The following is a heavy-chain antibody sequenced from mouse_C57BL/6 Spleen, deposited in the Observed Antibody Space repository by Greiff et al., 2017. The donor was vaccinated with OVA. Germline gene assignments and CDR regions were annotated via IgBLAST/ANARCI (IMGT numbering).Heavy chain of an antibody. D-gene: IGHD2-5*01. CDR1: GYAFSSSW. CDR3: ARTDAYYSNPFAY. Sequence: QVHVKQSGPELVKPGASVKISCKASGYAFSSSWMNWVKQRPGKGLEWIGRIYPGDGDTNYNGKFKGKATLTADKSSSTAYMQLSSLTSEDSAVYFCARTDAYYSNPFAYWGQGTLVTVSA. V-gene: IGHV1-82*01. J-gene: IGHJ3*01. CDR2: IYPGDGDT.